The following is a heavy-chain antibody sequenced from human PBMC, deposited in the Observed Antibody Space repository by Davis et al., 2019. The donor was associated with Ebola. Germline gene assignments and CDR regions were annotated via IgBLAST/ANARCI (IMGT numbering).Heavy chain of an antibody. J-gene: IGHJ4*02. CDR3: AKDLIELIWTEPDY. D-gene: IGHD1-1*01. V-gene: IGHV3-48*03. Sequence: GESLKISCAASGFTFSSYEMNWVRQAPGKGLEWVSYISSSGSTIYYADSVKGRFTISRDNAKNSLYLQMNSLRAEDTAVYYCAKDLIELIWTEPDYWGQGTLVTVSS. CDR1: GFTFSSYE. CDR2: ISSSGSTI.